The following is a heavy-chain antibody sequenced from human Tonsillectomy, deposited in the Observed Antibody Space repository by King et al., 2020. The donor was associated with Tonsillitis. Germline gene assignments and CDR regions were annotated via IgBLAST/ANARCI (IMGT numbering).Heavy chain of an antibody. CDR3: ARGGELLDYYYYMDV. CDR2: IIPILGIA. J-gene: IGHJ6*03. Sequence: QLVQSGADVKKPGSSVKVSCKASGGTFSSYAISCVRQAPGQGLEWMGRIIPILGIATYAQKFQGRVTITADKSTSTAYMELSSLRSEDTAVYYGARGGELLDYYYYMDVWGKGTTVTVSS. D-gene: IGHD1-26*01. CDR1: GGTFSSYA. V-gene: IGHV1-69*09.